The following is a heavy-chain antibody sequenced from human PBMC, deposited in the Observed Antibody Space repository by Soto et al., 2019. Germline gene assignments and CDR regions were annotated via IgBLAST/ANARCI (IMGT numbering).Heavy chain of an antibody. J-gene: IGHJ4*02. CDR1: GFTFSNYG. CDR2: IWFDGSNK. CDR3: ARGSSRELEY. V-gene: IGHV3-33*01. D-gene: IGHD1-1*01. Sequence: GGSLRLSCAASGFTFSNYGMHWVRQTPGKGLEWVAIIWFDGSNKYYVDSVKGRFTISRDNSKNTLYLQMNSLRAEDTAVFYCARGSSRELEYWGQGTLVTVSS.